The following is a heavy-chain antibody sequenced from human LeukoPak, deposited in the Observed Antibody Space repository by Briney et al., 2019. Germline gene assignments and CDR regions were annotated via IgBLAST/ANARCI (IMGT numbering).Heavy chain of an antibody. J-gene: IGHJ4*02. CDR2: INWNAGGT. D-gene: IGHD3-10*01. Sequence: PGGSLRLSCVASGFTFSGYWMRWVRQAPGKGLEWVSGINWNAGGTGYADSVKGRFTISRDNAKNSLYLQMNSLRAEDTALYHCARGNYYGSGSLDYWGQGTLVTVSS. CDR1: GFTFSGYW. V-gene: IGHV3-20*01. CDR3: ARGNYYGSGSLDY.